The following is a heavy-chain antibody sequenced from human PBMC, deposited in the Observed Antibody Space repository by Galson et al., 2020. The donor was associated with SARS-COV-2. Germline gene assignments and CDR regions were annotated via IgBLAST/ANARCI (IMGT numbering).Heavy chain of an antibody. CDR3: ASQPDTGSYTGHFNY. Sequence: SQTLSLTCTVSGVSIGSSSYYWGWIRQPPGKGLEWIGNIYYSGSIYYNPSLKSRATVSADMSKNQFSLKVRSVTAADTAVYYCASQPDTGSYTGHFNYWGQGSLVTVSS. J-gene: IGHJ4*02. CDR1: GVSIGSSSYY. CDR2: IYYSGSI. D-gene: IGHD1-26*01. V-gene: IGHV4-39*01.